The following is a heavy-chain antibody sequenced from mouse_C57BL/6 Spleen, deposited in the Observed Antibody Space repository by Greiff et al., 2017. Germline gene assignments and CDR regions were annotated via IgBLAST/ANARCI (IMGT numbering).Heavy chain of an antibody. V-gene: IGHV5-9*01. CDR1: GFTFSSYT. D-gene: IGHD2-4*01. J-gene: IGHJ2*01. Sequence: EVMLVASGGGLVKPGGSLKLSCAASGFTFSSYTMSWVRQTPEQRLEWVATISGGGGNTYYPDSVKGRFTISRDNAKNTLYLQMSSLRSEDTALYYCARLRDYDFFDYWGQGTTLTVSS. CDR2: ISGGGGNT. CDR3: ARLRDYDFFDY.